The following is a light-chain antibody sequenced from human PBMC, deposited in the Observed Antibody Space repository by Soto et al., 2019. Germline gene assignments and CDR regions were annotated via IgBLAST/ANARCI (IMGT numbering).Light chain of an antibody. CDR2: QVT. J-gene: IGLJ1*01. Sequence: QYVLSHPAAVSWSPGHSITISCTGTSSDLAIYNYVSWYQQQPGKAPKLMIYQVTNRPSGVSNRFSGSRSGNTASLTISGLQAEEEADYYCSSYTDSSNYVFGTGTKVTVL. V-gene: IGLV2-14*01. CDR3: SSYTDSSNYV. CDR1: SSDLAIYNY.